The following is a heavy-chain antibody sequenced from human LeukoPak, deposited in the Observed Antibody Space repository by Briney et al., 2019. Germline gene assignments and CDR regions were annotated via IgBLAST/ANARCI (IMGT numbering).Heavy chain of an antibody. CDR3: ARGRNGLTYYYMDV. D-gene: IGHD4-11*01. Sequence: PSETLSLTCTVSGGSISSGSYYWNWIRQPAGKGLEWIGRIYTSGSTNYNPSLKSRVTISVDTSKNQFSLKLSSVTAADTAVYYCARGRNGLTYYYMDVWGKGTTVTVSS. J-gene: IGHJ6*03. CDR2: IYTSGST. CDR1: GGSISSGSYY. V-gene: IGHV4-61*02.